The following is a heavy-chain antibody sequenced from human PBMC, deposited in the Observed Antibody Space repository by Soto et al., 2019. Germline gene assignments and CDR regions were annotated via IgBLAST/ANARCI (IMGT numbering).Heavy chain of an antibody. CDR2: INHSGST. CDR3: ARGPWFDP. V-gene: IGHV4-34*01. J-gene: IGHJ5*02. Sequence: QVQLQQWGAGLLKPSETLSLTCAVYGGSFSGYYWSWIRQPPGKGLEWIGEINHSGSTNYNPSLKSRVTISVDTSKNQFSLKLSSLTAADTAVYYCARGPWFDPWGQGTLVTVSS. CDR1: GGSFSGYY.